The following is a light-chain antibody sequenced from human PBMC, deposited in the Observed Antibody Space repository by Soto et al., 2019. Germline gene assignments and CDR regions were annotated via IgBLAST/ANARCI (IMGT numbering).Light chain of an antibody. CDR3: QKYNSAQFT. V-gene: IGKV3-11*01. Sequence: EIVLTQSPATLSLSPGERATLSCRASQSVSSYLAWYQQKPGQAPRLLIYDASNRATGIPARFSGSGSGTDFTLTISSLEPEEFATYYCQKYNSAQFTFGPGTKVDIK. CDR2: DAS. CDR1: QSVSSY. J-gene: IGKJ3*01.